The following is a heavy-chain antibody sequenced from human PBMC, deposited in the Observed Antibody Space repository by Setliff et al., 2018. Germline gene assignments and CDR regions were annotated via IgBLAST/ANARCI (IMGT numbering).Heavy chain of an antibody. Sequence: GASVKVSCKASGYTFTSYAMNWVRQAPGQGLEWMGWINTNTGNPTYAQGFTGRFVFSLDTSVSTAYLQISSLKAEDTAVYYCTWLELRYFDWLRTGYYYGMDVWGQGTTVTVSS. J-gene: IGHJ6*02. CDR3: TWLELRYFDWLRTGYYYGMDV. CDR2: INTNTGNP. D-gene: IGHD3-9*01. CDR1: GYTFTSYA. V-gene: IGHV7-4-1*02.